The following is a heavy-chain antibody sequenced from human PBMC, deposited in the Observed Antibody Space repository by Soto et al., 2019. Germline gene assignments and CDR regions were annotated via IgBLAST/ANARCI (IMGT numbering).Heavy chain of an antibody. CDR2: ISGSGSA. Sequence: GGSLRLSCAASGFTFSSYAMNWVRQAPGKGLEWVSSISGSGSAYYAGSVKGRFTISRDNSKNTLYLQMNSLRAEDTAVYYCAKDLVYYYDSSGYYGYTGWGQGTLVTVSS. J-gene: IGHJ4*02. V-gene: IGHV3-23*01. D-gene: IGHD3-22*01. CDR3: AKDLVYYYDSSGYYGYTG. CDR1: GFTFSSYA.